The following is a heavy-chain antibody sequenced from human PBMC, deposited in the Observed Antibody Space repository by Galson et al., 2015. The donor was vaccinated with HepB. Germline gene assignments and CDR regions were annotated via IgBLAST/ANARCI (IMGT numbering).Heavy chain of an antibody. CDR2: ISGSGGST. CDR1: GFTFSSYT. V-gene: IGHV3-23*01. Sequence: SLRLSCAASGFTFSSYTMSWVRQAPGKGLEWVSAISGSGGSTYYADSVKGRFTISRDNSKNTLYLQMNSLRAEDTAVYYCAKGGEQWLVVWYFDLWGRGTLVTVSS. J-gene: IGHJ2*01. D-gene: IGHD6-19*01. CDR3: AKGGEQWLVVWYFDL.